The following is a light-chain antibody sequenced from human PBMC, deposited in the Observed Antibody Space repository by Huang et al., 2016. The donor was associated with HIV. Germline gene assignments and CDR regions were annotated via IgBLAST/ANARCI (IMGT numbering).Light chain of an antibody. CDR1: QGIRNS. Sequence: DIQMTQSPSSLSASAGDRVTITCRASQGIRNSLAWYQQKPGRAPKLLLYAASRLQTGVPSRFSGSGSGTDYTLTINNLQPEDFATYYCQQYYSIPSLTFGGGTKVEI. CDR2: AAS. CDR3: QQYYSIPSLT. J-gene: IGKJ4*01. V-gene: IGKV1-NL1*01.